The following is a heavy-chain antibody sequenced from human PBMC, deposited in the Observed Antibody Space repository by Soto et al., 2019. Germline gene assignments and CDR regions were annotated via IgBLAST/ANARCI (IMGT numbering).Heavy chain of an antibody. V-gene: IGHV3-9*01. Sequence: EVQLVESGGGLVQPGRSLRLSCAASGFTFDDYAMHWVRQAPGKGLEWVSGISWNSGSIGYADSVKGRFTISRDNAKNSLELQMNRLRAEDTGLYYRAKDTGRGRGVYHYFDYWGQGTLVTVSS. J-gene: IGHJ4*02. D-gene: IGHD3-10*01. CDR2: ISWNSGSI. CDR1: GFTFDDYA. CDR3: AKDTGRGRGVYHYFDY.